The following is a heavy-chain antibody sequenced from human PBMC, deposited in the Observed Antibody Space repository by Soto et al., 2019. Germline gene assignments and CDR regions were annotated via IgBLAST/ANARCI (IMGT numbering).Heavy chain of an antibody. J-gene: IGHJ6*03. Sequence: PSETLSLTCTVSGGSISSYYWSWIRQPPGKGLEWIGYIYYSGSTNYNPSLKSRVTISVDTSKNQFSLKLSSVTAADTAVYYCARELYDYYMNVWGKGTTVTVSS. V-gene: IGHV4-59*01. CDR1: GGSISSYY. CDR2: IYYSGST. CDR3: ARELYDYYMNV. D-gene: IGHD3-16*02.